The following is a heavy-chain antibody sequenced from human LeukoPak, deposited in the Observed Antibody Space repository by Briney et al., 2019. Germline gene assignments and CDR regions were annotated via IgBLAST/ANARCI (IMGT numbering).Heavy chain of an antibody. D-gene: IGHD3-22*01. J-gene: IGHJ4*02. CDR3: ALLGSSALDY. Sequence: SETLSLTCTVSGDSGSYFYNWIRQPARKGLEWIGRIYRSGTTYYNPSLKSRVAMSVDTSKNQFSLKLRSVTAADTGLYFCALLGSSALDYWGQGALVSFS. V-gene: IGHV4-4*07. CDR2: IYRSGTT. CDR1: GDSGSYFY.